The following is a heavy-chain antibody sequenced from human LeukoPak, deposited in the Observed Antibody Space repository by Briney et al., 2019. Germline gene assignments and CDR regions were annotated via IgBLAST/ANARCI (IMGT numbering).Heavy chain of an antibody. CDR2: IYHSGST. Sequence: SETLSLTCTVSGGSISSGDYYWSWIRQPPGKGLEWIGYIYHSGSTYYNPSLKSRVTISVDRSKNQFSLKLSSVTAADTAVYYCARLSVSGSNTLFDYWGQGTLVTVSS. V-gene: IGHV4-30-4*01. CDR1: GGSISSGDYY. CDR3: ARLSVSGSNTLFDY. J-gene: IGHJ4*02. D-gene: IGHD1-26*01.